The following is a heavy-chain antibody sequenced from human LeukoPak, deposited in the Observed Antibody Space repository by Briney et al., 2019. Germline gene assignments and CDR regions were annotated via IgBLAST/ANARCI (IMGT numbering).Heavy chain of an antibody. D-gene: IGHD3-16*02. J-gene: IGHJ4*02. V-gene: IGHV4-59*01. CDR1: GVSISSYY. CDR2: IYYSGST. CDR3: ARGGNLEELLFNFDA. Sequence: SETLSLTCTVSGVSISSYYWNWIRQPPGKGLEWIGYIYYSGSTKYNPSLKSRVTISLDTPKNQFSLRLSSVTAADTPVHYCARGGNLEELLFNFDAWGQGTLVTVSS.